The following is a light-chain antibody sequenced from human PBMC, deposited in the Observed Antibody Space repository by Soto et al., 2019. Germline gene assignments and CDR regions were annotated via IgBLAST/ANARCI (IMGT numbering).Light chain of an antibody. CDR2: AAF. CDR3: LQYYNFSWT. J-gene: IGKJ1*01. CDR1: HDIRND. Sequence: VYRVTITCRASHDIRNDLAWYQQKPGQAPNLLIFAAFNLQSGVPSRFSGGGSGTHFTLTISSLQPDDFASYFCLQYYNFSWTFGQGTKVDIK. V-gene: IGKV1-6*01.